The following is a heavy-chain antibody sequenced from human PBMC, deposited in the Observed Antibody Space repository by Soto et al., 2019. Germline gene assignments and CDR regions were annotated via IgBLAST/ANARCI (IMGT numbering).Heavy chain of an antibody. V-gene: IGHV4-34*01. Sequence: PSETLSLTCAVYGGSFSGYYWSWIRQPPGKGLEWIGEINHSGSTNYNPSLKSRVTISVDTSKNQFSLKLSSVTAADTAVYYCARIQSVLLSFGGDYYGMYVWGQGTTVTVSS. CDR1: GGSFSGYY. D-gene: IGHD3-10*01. CDR3: ARIQSVLLSFGGDYYGMYV. J-gene: IGHJ6*02. CDR2: INHSGST.